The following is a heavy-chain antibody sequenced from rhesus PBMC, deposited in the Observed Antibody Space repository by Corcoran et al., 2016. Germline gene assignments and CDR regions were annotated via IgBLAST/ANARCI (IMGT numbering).Heavy chain of an antibody. CDR3: GKDPPCTDSSCYATWGLDS. V-gene: IGHV3S5*01. J-gene: IGHJ6*01. CDR1: GFTFSHYG. CDR2: IRDTGGSI. Sequence: EGQLVETGGGLVQPGGSLRLSCGAPGFTFSHYGMNWVRQAPGKGLEWVTGIRDTGGSIYYADPVKGRFTLSRDNSKTMVSLQMNSLRAEDTAVYYCGKDPPCTDSSCYATWGLDSWGQGVVVIVSS. D-gene: IGHD2-21*01.